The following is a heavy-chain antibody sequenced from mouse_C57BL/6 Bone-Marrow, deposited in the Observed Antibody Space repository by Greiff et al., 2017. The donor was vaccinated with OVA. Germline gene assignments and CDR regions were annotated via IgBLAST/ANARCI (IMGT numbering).Heavy chain of an antibody. V-gene: IGHV1-74*01. Sequence: QVQLKQSGAELVKPGASVKVSCKASGYTFTSYWMHWVKQRPGQGLEWIGRIHPSDSDTNYNQKFKGKATLTVDKSSSTAYMQLSSLTSEDSAVYYCAISYYYGSSWFAYWGQGTLVTVSA. CDR1: GYTFTSYW. D-gene: IGHD1-1*01. CDR3: AISYYYGSSWFAY. CDR2: IHPSDSDT. J-gene: IGHJ3*01.